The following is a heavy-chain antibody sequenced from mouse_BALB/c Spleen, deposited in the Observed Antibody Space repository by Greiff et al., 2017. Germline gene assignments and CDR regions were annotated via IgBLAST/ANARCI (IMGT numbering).Heavy chain of an antibody. Sequence: QVQLKESGAELVRPGASVKLSCKALGYTFTDYEMHWVKQTPVHGLEWIGAIHPGSGGTAYNQKFKGKATLTADKSSSTAYMELSSLTSEDSAVYYCRPFYGNYLWYFDVWGAGTTVTVSS. CDR3: RPFYGNYLWYFDV. CDR1: GYTFTDYE. J-gene: IGHJ1*01. D-gene: IGHD2-10*01. V-gene: IGHV1-15*01. CDR2: IHPGSGGT.